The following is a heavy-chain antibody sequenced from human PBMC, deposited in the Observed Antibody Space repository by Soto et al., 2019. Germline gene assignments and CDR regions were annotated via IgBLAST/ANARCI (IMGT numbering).Heavy chain of an antibody. D-gene: IGHD3-3*01. CDR2: ISGSGGRT. CDR3: AKDQSRDFWSGYYPDRSGMDV. CDR1: GFTFSSYA. J-gene: IGHJ6*02. Sequence: PGGSLRLSCAASGFTFSSYAMSWVRQAPGKGLEWVSAISGSGGRTYYADPLKGRFTISRDNSNTTLYLQMNSRRAEDTAVYYCAKDQSRDFWSGYYPDRSGMDVWGQGTTVTVSS. V-gene: IGHV3-23*01.